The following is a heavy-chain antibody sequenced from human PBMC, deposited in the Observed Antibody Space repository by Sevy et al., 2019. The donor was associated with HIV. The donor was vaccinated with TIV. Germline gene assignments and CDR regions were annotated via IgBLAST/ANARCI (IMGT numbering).Heavy chain of an antibody. CDR1: GYRFSLYW. J-gene: IGHJ5*02. D-gene: IGHD3-10*01. CDR2: IYPDDSDT. V-gene: IGHV5-51*01. CDR3: ALHEGSGGSYYGS. Sequence: GESLKISCQTAGYRFSLYWIGWVRQRPGKGLEWMGIIYPDDSDTRYSPSFQGRVTFSADKSIITAYVQWDSLAASDTATYYCALHEGSGGSYYGSWGQGTQVTVSS.